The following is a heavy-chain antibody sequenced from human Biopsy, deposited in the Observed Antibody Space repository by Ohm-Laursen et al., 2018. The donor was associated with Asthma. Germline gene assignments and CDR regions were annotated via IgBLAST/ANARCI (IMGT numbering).Heavy chain of an antibody. J-gene: IGHJ4*02. CDR3: AKDRVAGRSYYFDY. V-gene: IGHV3-30*18. CDR1: GFNFHNYG. CDR2: ILFDGRKI. D-gene: IGHD6-13*01. Sequence: SLRLSCSASGFNFHNYGMNWVRRAPGKGLEWVAQILFDGRKINYPDSVKGRFTISRDNSKNMVYLQMNSLRPEDTAVYYCAKDRVAGRSYYFDYWGQGSLVSISS.